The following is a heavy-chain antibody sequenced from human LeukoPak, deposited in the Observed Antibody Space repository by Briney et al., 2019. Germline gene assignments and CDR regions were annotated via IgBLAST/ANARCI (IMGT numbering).Heavy chain of an antibody. CDR3: ASLEGTGY. CDR1: GDTLTYFS. J-gene: IGHJ4*02. D-gene: IGHD1-1*01. Sequence: ASVKVSCKVSGDTLTYFSIHWVRQAPGKGLEWMGGFEPADGKTIYAQKFQGRVTMTEDTSTDTAYLQLSSLRSEDTAVYYCASLEGTGYWGQGTLVIVSS. CDR2: FEPADGKT. V-gene: IGHV1-24*01.